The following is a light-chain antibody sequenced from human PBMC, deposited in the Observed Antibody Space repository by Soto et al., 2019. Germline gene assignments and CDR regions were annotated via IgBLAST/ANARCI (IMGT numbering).Light chain of an antibody. Sequence: QSALTQPASVSGSPGQSITISCTGTSSDVGGYNYVSWYQQYPGKAPKVMIYEVTNRPSGVSNRFSASKTGRTASLTISGLQPEDEADYYCCSYAGSSSVVFGGGTQLTVL. CDR2: EVT. V-gene: IGLV2-14*01. CDR3: CSYAGSSSVV. CDR1: SSDVGGYNY. J-gene: IGLJ2*01.